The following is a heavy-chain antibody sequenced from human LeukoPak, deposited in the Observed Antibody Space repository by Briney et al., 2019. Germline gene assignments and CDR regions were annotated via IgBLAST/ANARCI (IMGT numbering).Heavy chain of an antibody. V-gene: IGHV4-39*01. J-gene: IGHJ5*02. CDR1: GGSISRSSYY. Sequence: YETLPLTCTVSGGSISRSSYYWGCIRQPPGKGLEWIGSIYYSGSTYYNPSNDRFTTISVDTSKNQYSLKRSSVPAADTPVYYCARHSGIQLGWFDPWGQGTLVTVSS. CDR2: IYYSGST. CDR3: ARHSGIQLGWFDP. D-gene: IGHD5-18*01.